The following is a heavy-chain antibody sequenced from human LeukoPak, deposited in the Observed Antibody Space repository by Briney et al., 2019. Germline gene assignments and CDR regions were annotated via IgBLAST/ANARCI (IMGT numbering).Heavy chain of an antibody. CDR1: GVSFSGYY. V-gene: IGHV4-34*01. CDR2: INHSGST. D-gene: IGHD6-6*01. CDR3: ARRQLNRFDY. J-gene: IGHJ4*02. Sequence: PSETLSLTCAVYGVSFSGYYWSWIRQPPGKGLEWIGEINHSGSTNYNPSLKSRVTISVDTSKNQFSLKLSSVTAADTAVYYCARRQLNRFDYWGQGTLVTVSS.